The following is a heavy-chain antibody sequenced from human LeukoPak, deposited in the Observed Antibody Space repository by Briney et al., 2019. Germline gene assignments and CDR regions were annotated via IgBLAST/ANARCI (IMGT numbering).Heavy chain of an antibody. Sequence: SETLSLACAVYGGSFSGYYWSWIRQPPGKGLEWIGEINHSGSTNYNPSLKSRVTISVDTSKNQFSLKLSSVTAADTAVYYCARGRRTYYYGSGSYFQFDYWGQGTPVTVSS. D-gene: IGHD3-10*01. CDR1: GGSFSGYY. CDR2: INHSGST. CDR3: ARGRRTYYYGSGSYFQFDY. V-gene: IGHV4-34*01. J-gene: IGHJ4*02.